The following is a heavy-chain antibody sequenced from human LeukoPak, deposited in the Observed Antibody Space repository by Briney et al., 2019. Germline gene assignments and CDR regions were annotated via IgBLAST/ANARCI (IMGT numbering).Heavy chain of an antibody. CDR1: GGSIRNYH. Sequence: SETLSLTCTASGGSIRNYHWSWIRQSAGKGLEWIGHLYTSGNTNYNPSLKSRVTMSLDTSKNQFSLSLRSVTAADTAVYYCARFVGYCSSTSCYGFDYWGQGTLVTVSS. D-gene: IGHD2-2*01. V-gene: IGHV4-4*07. CDR2: LYTSGNT. CDR3: ARFVGYCSSTSCYGFDY. J-gene: IGHJ4*02.